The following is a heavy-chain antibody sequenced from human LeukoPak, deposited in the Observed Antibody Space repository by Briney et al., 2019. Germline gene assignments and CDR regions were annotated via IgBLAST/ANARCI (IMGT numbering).Heavy chain of an antibody. V-gene: IGHV3-23*01. J-gene: IGHJ4*02. Sequence: GGSLRLSCAASGFTFSSYGMSWVRQAPGKGLEWVSAISGSGGSTYYADSVKGRFTISRDNSKNTLYLQMNSLRADDTALYYCAKNEVWWLPDSWGQGTLVTVSS. CDR2: ISGSGGST. D-gene: IGHD5-12*01. CDR1: GFTFSSYG. CDR3: AKNEVWWLPDS.